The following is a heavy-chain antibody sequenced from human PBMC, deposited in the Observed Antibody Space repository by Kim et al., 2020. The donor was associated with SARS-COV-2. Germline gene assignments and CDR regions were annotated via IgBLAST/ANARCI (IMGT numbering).Heavy chain of an antibody. D-gene: IGHD3-22*01. CDR3: ARHESSGYSNSFDY. CDR2: IYYTGAT. V-gene: IGHV4-59*08. CDR1: GGSISGYY. Sequence: SETLSLTCTVSGGSISGYYWSWIRQPPGKGLEWIGYIYYTGATNYNPSLKSRVTMSVDTSKNQFSLNLSSVTAADTAVYYCARHESSGYSNSFDYWGQGT. J-gene: IGHJ4*02.